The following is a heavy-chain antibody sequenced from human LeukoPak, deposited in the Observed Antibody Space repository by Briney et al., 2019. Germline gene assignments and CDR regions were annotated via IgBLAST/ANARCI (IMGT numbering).Heavy chain of an antibody. D-gene: IGHD3-10*01. Sequence: PGRSLRLSWAAAGFTFSDYVMSWVRQAPGKGLEWVASISGSAGSTYYTESVKGRFTISRDNPQTTLYLQINSLRAEDTAAYYCAKFVSGDPDYFDYWGQGIPVTVSS. CDR1: GFTFSDYV. V-gene: IGHV3-23*01. CDR2: ISGSAGST. CDR3: AKFVSGDPDYFDY. J-gene: IGHJ4*02.